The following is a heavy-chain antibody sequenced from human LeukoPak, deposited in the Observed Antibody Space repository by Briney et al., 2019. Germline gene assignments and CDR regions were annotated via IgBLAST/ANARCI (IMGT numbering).Heavy chain of an antibody. CDR3: ARGHSSSSFDY. V-gene: IGHV3-7*01. CDR1: GFTFSSYW. Sequence: GGSLRLSFAASGFTFSSYWMSWVRQAPGKGLEWVANIKQDGSEKYYVDSVKGRFTISRDNAKNTLYLQMNSLRAEDTAVYYCARGHSSSSFDYWGQGTLVTVSS. D-gene: IGHD6-6*01. J-gene: IGHJ4*02. CDR2: IKQDGSEK.